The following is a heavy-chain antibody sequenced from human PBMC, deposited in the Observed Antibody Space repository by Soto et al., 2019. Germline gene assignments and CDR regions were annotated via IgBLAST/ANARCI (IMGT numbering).Heavy chain of an antibody. CDR3: ARVPMYYDILTGYYISASDAFDI. V-gene: IGHV1-8*01. Sequence: ASVKVSCTASGYTFTSYDINWVRQATGQGLEWMGWMNPNSGNTGYAQKFQGRVTMTRNTSISTAYMELSSLRSEDTAVYYCARVPMYYDILTGYYISASDAFDIWGQGTMVTVSS. J-gene: IGHJ3*02. CDR2: MNPNSGNT. D-gene: IGHD3-9*01. CDR1: GYTFTSYD.